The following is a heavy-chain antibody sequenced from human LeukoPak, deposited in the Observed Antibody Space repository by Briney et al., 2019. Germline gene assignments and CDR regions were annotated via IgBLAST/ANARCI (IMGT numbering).Heavy chain of an antibody. J-gene: IGHJ3*02. CDR2: ISSSSGYI. CDR1: GFTFSSYS. D-gene: IGHD3-22*01. V-gene: IGHV3-21*01. Sequence: GGSLRLSCAASGFTFSSYSMNWVRQAPGKGLEWVSSISSSSGYIYYADSVKGRFTISRDNAKSSMYMKMHSLRDEDPAVYYCARDKELNYDRSGYYAYDAFDIWGHGTMVTVSS. CDR3: ARDKELNYDRSGYYAYDAFDI.